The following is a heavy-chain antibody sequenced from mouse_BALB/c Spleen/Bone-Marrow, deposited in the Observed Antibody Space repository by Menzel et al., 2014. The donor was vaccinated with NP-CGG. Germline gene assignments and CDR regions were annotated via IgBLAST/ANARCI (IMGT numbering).Heavy chain of an antibody. CDR1: GFNIKDTY. CDR2: IDPANGNT. D-gene: IGHD2-14*01. J-gene: IGHJ3*01. CDR3: AKIYYRCDVPWFAY. Sequence: VQLQQPGAELVKPGASVKLSCTASGFNIKDTYMHWVKQRPEQGLEWIGRIDPANGNTKYDPKFQGKATITADTSSNTAYLQLSNLTSEATDVYYFAKIYYRCDVPWFAYWGQGTLVTVSA. V-gene: IGHV14-3*02.